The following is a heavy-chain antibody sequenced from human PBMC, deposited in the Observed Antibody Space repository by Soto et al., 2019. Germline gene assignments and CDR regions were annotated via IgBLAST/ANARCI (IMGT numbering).Heavy chain of an antibody. Sequence: EVQLVESGGDLVQPGGSLRLSCVASGFTFSTFWMNWVRQVPGKGLEWVANIKEDGSEIHYVDSVKGRFTISRDNAKNSLYLQMSSLRVEDTAVYHCVRSSGWTGDYWGQGILVTVSS. J-gene: IGHJ4*02. CDR2: IKEDGSEI. D-gene: IGHD3-10*01. CDR1: GFTFSTFW. CDR3: VRSSGWTGDY. V-gene: IGHV3-7*04.